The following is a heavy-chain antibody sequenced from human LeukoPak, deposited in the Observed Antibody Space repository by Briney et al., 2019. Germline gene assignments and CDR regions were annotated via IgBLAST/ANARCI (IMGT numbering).Heavy chain of an antibody. Sequence: PGGSLRLSCVASGFTFSNYWMTWVRQAPGKGLEWVANIKEDGSEKNCADSVKGRFTISRDNAKNSLYLQMNSLRGEDTAVYYCARARYSDFWGQGTLVTVSP. V-gene: IGHV3-7*01. CDR3: ARARYSDF. CDR1: GFTFSNYW. J-gene: IGHJ4*02. CDR2: IKEDGSEK.